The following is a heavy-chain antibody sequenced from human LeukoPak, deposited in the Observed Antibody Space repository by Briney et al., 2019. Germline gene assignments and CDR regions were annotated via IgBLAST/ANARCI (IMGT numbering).Heavy chain of an antibody. CDR3: ANSITSYYYYYMDV. CDR2: IRYDGSNK. CDR1: GFTFSSYG. V-gene: IGHV3-30*02. J-gene: IGHJ6*03. Sequence: PGGSLRLSCAASGFTFSSYGMHWVRQAPGKGLEWVAFIRYDGSNKYDADSVKGRFTISRDNSKNTLYLQMNSLRAEDTAVYYCANSITSYYYYYMDVWGKGTTVTVYS.